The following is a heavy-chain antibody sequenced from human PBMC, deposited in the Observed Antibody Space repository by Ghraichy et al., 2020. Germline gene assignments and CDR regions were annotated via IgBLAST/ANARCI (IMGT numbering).Heavy chain of an antibody. D-gene: IGHD6-13*01. J-gene: IGHJ4*02. CDR1: GGSFSGYY. CDR2: INHSGST. CDR3: ARTVTGYSSSWFKI. Sequence: SETLSLTCAVYGGSFSGYYWSWIRQPPGKGLEWIGEINHSGSTNYNPSLKSRVTISVDTSKNQFSLKLSSVTAADTAVYYCARTVTGYSSSWFKIWGQGTLVTVSS. V-gene: IGHV4-34*01.